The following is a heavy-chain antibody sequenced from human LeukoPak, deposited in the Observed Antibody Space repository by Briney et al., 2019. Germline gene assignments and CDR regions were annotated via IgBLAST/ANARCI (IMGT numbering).Heavy chain of an antibody. J-gene: IGHJ4*02. D-gene: IGHD2-15*01. Sequence: GGSLRLSCAVSGFTFSSYWMSWVRQAPGKGLEWVANIMQDGSERYYVDSVKGRFTISRDNAKNSLYLQMNSLRAEDTAVYYCARVCSGGSCRDYWGQGTLVTVSS. CDR3: ARVCSGGSCRDY. CDR1: GFTFSSYW. V-gene: IGHV3-7*01. CDR2: IMQDGSER.